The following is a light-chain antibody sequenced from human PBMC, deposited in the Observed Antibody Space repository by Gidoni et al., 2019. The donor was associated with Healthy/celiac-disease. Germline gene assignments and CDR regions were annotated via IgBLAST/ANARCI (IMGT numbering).Light chain of an antibody. CDR3: QQSYSTPLT. V-gene: IGKV1-39*01. CDR2: AAS. Sequence: DIQMTQSPSSLSASVGDRVTITCRASQSISSYLNWYQQKPGKAPKLLIYAASSLQSGVPSRFSGSGSWTDFTLTISSLQPEDFATYYCQQSYSTPLTFXGXTQVEIK. J-gene: IGKJ4*01. CDR1: QSISSY.